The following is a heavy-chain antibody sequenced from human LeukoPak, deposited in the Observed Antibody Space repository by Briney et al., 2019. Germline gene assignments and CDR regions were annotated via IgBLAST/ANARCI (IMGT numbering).Heavy chain of an antibody. D-gene: IGHD3-9*01. CDR1: GGSISSYY. CDR3: ARDSDILTGYYDNWFDP. V-gene: IGHV4-4*07. CDR2: IYTSGST. J-gene: IGHJ5*02. Sequence: PSETLSLTCTVSGGSISSYYWSWIRQPAGKGLEWIGRIYTSGSTNYNPSLKSRVTMSVDTSKNQFSLKLSSVTAADTAVYYCARDSDILTGYYDNWFDPWGQGTLVTVSS.